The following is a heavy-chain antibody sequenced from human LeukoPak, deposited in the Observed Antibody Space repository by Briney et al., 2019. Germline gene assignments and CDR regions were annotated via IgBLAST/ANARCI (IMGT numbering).Heavy chain of an antibody. CDR2: IWYDGSNK. V-gene: IGHV3-33*01. J-gene: IGHJ4*02. D-gene: IGHD5-18*01. CDR3: ARDLYSSAAWDYFDY. Sequence: PGGSLRLSCAASGFTFSSYGMHWVRQAPGKGLEWVAVIWYDGSNKYYADSVKGRFTISRDNSKNTLYLQMNSLRAEDTAVYYCARDLYSSAAWDYFDYWGQGTLVTVSS. CDR1: GFTFSSYG.